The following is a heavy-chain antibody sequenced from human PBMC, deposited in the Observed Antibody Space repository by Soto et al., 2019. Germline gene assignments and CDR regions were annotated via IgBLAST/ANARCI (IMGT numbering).Heavy chain of an antibody. CDR3: ARAMYSSGWSPGDYYYYGMDV. CDR1: GFTFNTYG. Sequence: GVSQRLSCAASGFTFNTYGMNWVRQAPGKGLEWVAVIWYDGSQKYYPGSVKGRFTISRENAKNSLYLQMNSLRAGDTAVYYCARAMYSSGWSPGDYYYYGMDVWGQGTTVTVSS. V-gene: IGHV3-33*01. J-gene: IGHJ6*02. D-gene: IGHD6-19*01. CDR2: IWYDGSQK.